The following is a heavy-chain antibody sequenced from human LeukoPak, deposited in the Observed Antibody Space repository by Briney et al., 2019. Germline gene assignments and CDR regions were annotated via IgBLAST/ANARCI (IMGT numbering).Heavy chain of an antibody. J-gene: IGHJ4*02. V-gene: IGHV3-23*01. D-gene: IGHD5/OR15-5a*01. Sequence: GGSLRLSCAASGFTFSSYAMSWVRQAPGKGLEWVSAISGSGGSTYYADSVKGRFTISRDNSKNTLYLQMNSLRAEDTAVYYCAYQRLYDDHVKPPDFDYWGQGTLVTVSS. CDR1: GFTFSSYA. CDR2: ISGSGGST. CDR3: AYQRLYDDHVKPPDFDY.